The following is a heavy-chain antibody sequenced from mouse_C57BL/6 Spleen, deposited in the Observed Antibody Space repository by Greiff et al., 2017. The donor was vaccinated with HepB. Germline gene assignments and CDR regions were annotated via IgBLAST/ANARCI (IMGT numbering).Heavy chain of an antibody. CDR3: TRFYGRLYFVY. Sequence: VQLQQSGAELVRPGASVKLSCTASGFNIKDDYMHWVKQRPEQGLEWIGWIDPENGDTEYDSKVQGKATITAETSSNTAYLQLISRTSEDTAVYYCTRFYGRLYFVYWGQGTTLTVSS. D-gene: IGHD1-1*01. J-gene: IGHJ2*01. CDR2: IDPENGDT. V-gene: IGHV14-4*01. CDR1: GFNIKDDY.